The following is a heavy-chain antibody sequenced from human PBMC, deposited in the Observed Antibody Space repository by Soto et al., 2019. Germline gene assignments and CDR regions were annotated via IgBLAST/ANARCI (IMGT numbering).Heavy chain of an antibody. CDR1: GFTFSTYN. CDR2: IPSSTSYI. D-gene: IGHD3-10*01. J-gene: IGHJ5*02. CDR3: ARDFGGILRFGES. V-gene: IGHV3-21*01. Sequence: DVQLVESGGGLVKPGGSLRLSCAASGFTFSTYNMNWVRQAPGKGLEWVSSIPSSTSYIFYADSVKDRFTISRDNAKNSLYLQMNSLRAEDTAVYYCARDFGGILRFGESWGQGTLVTVSS.